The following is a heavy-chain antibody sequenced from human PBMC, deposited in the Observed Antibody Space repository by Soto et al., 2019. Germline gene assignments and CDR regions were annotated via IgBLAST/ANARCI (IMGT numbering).Heavy chain of an antibody. CDR2: MNPINGAS. CDR3: GRGPSPRAPAGGTPYYYAMDV. D-gene: IGHD6-13*01. J-gene: IGHJ6*02. V-gene: IGHV1-8*02. Sequence: ASVKVSCKASGYDFAAYDINWVRQASGQGLEWMGWMNPINGASGSARRFQGRVSMTRNTATGTAYLELTSLRSDDTAVYYCGRGPSPRAPAGGTPYYYAMDVWGQGTTVTVS. CDR1: GYDFAAYD.